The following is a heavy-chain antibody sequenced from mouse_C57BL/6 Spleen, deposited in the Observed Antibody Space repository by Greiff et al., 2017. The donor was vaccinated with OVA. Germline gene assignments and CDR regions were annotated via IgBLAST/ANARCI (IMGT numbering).Heavy chain of an antibody. J-gene: IGHJ3*01. Sequence: EVKLQESGAELVRPGASVKLSCTASGFNIKDDYMHWVKQRPEQGLEWIGWIDPENGDTEYASKFQGKATITADTSSNTAYLQLSSLTSEDTAVYYCTYSNYWFAYWGQGTLVTVSA. D-gene: IGHD2-5*01. CDR1: GFNIKDDY. CDR2: IDPENGDT. CDR3: TYSNYWFAY. V-gene: IGHV14-4*01.